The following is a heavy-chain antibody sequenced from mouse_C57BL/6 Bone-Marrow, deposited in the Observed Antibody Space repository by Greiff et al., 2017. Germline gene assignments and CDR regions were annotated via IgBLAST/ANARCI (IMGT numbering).Heavy chain of an antibody. Sequence: VQLQQPGAELVKPGASVKMSCKASGYTFTSYWITWVKQRPGQGLEWIGDIYPGSGSTNYNEKFKSKATLTVDKSSSTAYMQLSSLTSEDSAVYYCARSKAYYKAYWGQGTLGTVSA. V-gene: IGHV1-55*01. D-gene: IGHD2-12*01. CDR2: IYPGSGST. CDR3: ARSKAYYKAY. CDR1: GYTFTSYW. J-gene: IGHJ3*01.